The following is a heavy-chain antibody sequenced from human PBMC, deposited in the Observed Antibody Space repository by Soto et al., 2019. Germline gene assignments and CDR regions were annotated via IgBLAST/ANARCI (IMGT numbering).Heavy chain of an antibody. CDR1: GYTFTSYD. CDR2: MNPNSGNT. V-gene: IGHV1-8*01. J-gene: IGHJ6*03. Sequence: QVPLVQSGAEVKKPGASVKVSCKASGYTFTSYDINWVRQATGQGLEWMGWMNPNSGNTGYAQKFQGRVTMTRNTSISTAYMELSSLRSEDTAVYYCARYYYGSGSYYNHTYYYYYYMDVWGKGTTVTVSS. CDR3: ARYYYGSGSYYNHTYYYYYYMDV. D-gene: IGHD3-10*01.